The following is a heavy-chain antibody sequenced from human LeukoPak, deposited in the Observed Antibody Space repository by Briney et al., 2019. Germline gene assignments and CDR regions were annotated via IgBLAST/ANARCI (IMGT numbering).Heavy chain of an antibody. Sequence: PGGSLRLSCAASGFTFSSYSMNWVRQAPGKGLEWVSYISSTSNNKHYAGSVKGRFTISRDNARNSLYLQMNSLRDEDTAVYYCARDGRVTSTLDNFDFWGQGTLVTVS. V-gene: IGHV3-48*02. D-gene: IGHD2-2*01. J-gene: IGHJ4*02. CDR3: ARDGRVTSTLDNFDF. CDR1: GFTFSSYS. CDR2: ISSTSNNK.